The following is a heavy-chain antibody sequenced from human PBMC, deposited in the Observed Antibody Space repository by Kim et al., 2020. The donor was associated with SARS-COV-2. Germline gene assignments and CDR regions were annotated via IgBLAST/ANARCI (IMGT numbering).Heavy chain of an antibody. D-gene: IGHD3-3*01. J-gene: IGHJ3*02. CDR2: IHYSGTT. CDR1: GGSISNDNTF. V-gene: IGHV4-39*01. Sequence: SETLSLTCSVSGGSISNDNTFWGWIRRPPGKGLEWIGSIHYSGTTYCNPSLKSRLTISVDTSKNQFSLKLTSVTAADTAVFYCARHDWRGSDGFDIWGQG. CDR3: ARHDWRGSDGFDI.